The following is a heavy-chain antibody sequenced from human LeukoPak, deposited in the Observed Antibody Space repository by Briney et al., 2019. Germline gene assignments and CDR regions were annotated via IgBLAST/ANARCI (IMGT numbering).Heavy chain of an antibody. CDR1: GFSLSTSGVG. J-gene: IGHJ4*02. V-gene: IGHV2-5*02. D-gene: IGHD6-6*01. Sequence: SGPTLVNPTQTLTLTCSFSGFSLSTSGVGVGWIRQPPGKALEWLAVIYWDDDKRHSPSLRSRLTITKDTSKNQVVLTMTNMDLVDTATYYCARSPYSSSSIDYWGQGTLVTVSS. CDR3: ARSPYSSSSIDY. CDR2: IYWDDDK.